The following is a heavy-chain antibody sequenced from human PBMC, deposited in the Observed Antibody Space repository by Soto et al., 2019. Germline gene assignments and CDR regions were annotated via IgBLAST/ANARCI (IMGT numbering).Heavy chain of an antibody. Sequence: SETLSLTCTVSGGSISSGGYYWSWIRQHPGKGLEWIGYIYYSGSTYYNPSLKSRVTISVDTSKNQFSLKLSSVTAADTAVYYCARLYSSSSQADWFDPWGQGTLVTVSS. J-gene: IGHJ5*02. D-gene: IGHD6-13*01. CDR2: IYYSGST. V-gene: IGHV4-31*03. CDR1: GGSISSGGYY. CDR3: ARLYSSSSQADWFDP.